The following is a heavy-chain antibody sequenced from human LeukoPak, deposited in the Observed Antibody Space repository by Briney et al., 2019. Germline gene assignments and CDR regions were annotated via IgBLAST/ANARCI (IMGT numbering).Heavy chain of an antibody. CDR3: ARDSYGSDY. CDR1: GFTFSSYT. V-gene: IGHV3-21*01. Sequence: GGSLRLSCAASGFTFSSYTMNWVRQAPGKGLEWVSSISGSSSDIYYADSVKGRFTISRDNSKNTLYLQMNSLRAEDSAVYYCARDSYGSDYWGQGTLVTVSS. D-gene: IGHD3-10*01. J-gene: IGHJ4*02. CDR2: ISGSSSDI.